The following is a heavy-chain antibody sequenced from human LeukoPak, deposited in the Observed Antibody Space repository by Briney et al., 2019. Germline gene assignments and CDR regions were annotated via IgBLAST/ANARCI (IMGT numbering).Heavy chain of an antibody. CDR2: ISGSGGST. J-gene: IGHJ4*02. D-gene: IGHD5-24*01. Sequence: PGGSLRLSCAASGFTFSGHAMSWVRQAPGKGLEWVSAISGSGGSTYYADSVKGRFTISRDNSKNTLYLQMNSLRAEDTAVYYCAKGGDGYNLLLRGFDYWGQGTLVTVSS. CDR3: AKGGDGYNLLLRGFDY. V-gene: IGHV3-23*01. CDR1: GFTFSGHA.